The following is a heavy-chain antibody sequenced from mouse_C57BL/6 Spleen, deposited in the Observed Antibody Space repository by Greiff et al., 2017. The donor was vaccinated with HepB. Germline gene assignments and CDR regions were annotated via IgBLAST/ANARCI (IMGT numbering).Heavy chain of an antibody. CDR1: GFTFSSYA. V-gene: IGHV5-4*03. J-gene: IGHJ2*01. D-gene: IGHD2-2*01. Sequence: EVNLVESGGGLVKPGGSLKLSCAASGFTFSSYAMSWVRQTPEKRLEWVATISDGGSYTYYPDNVKGRFTISRDNAKNNLYLQMSHLKSEDTAMYYCARGGLRRGFDYWGQGTTLTVSS. CDR2: ISDGGSYT. CDR3: ARGGLRRGFDY.